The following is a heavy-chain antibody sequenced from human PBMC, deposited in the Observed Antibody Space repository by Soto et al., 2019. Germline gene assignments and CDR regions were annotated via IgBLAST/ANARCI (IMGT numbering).Heavy chain of an antibody. CDR3: TRDFVFISPTTVARDAY. D-gene: IGHD4-17*01. V-gene: IGHV1-18*01. CDR1: GYTFTSFG. Sequence: VQLVQSGAEVKKPGASVMVSCKASGYTFTSFGLSWVRQAPGQGPEWMGWISPESDQATYAHKFQGRITMTTDTSTTTAYSALRSLRSDDTAGYYCTRDFVFISPTTVARDAYWGQGTLVSVS. CDR2: ISPESDQA. J-gene: IGHJ4*02.